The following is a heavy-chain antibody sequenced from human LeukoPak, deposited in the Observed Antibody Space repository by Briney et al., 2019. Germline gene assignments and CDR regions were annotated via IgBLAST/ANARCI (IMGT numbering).Heavy chain of an antibody. CDR3: ARDVSAVGGLERPATLGY. CDR2: ISYDGRKK. CDR1: GFTISSYA. J-gene: IGHJ4*02. Sequence: GGSLRLSCAASGFTISSYAMHWVRQAPGQGLVWVAVISYDGRKKYYAVYVKGRFTISRDKSKNTLYLQMSRLRPEDTAVYYCARDVSAVGGLERPATLGYWGQGTLVTVSS. V-gene: IGHV3-30*04. D-gene: IGHD1-1*01.